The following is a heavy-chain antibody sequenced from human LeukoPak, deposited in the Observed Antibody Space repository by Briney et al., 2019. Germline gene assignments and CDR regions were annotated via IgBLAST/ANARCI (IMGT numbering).Heavy chain of an antibody. D-gene: IGHD3-10*01. Sequence: PGRSLRLSCAASGFTFSSYGMHWVRQAPGKGLEWVAVISYDGSNKYYADSVKGRFTISRDNSKNTLYLQMNSLRAEDTAVYYCARGGSMYYYYGMDVWGQGTTVTVSS. CDR2: ISYDGSNK. J-gene: IGHJ6*02. CDR1: GFTFSSYG. V-gene: IGHV3-30*03. CDR3: ARGGSMYYYYGMDV.